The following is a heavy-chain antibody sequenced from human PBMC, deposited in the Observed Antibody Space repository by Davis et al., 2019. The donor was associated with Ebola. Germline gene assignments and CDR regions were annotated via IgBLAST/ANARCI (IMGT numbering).Heavy chain of an antibody. V-gene: IGHV5-51*01. D-gene: IGHD1-1*01. CDR2: IYPGDSDT. J-gene: IGHJ3*02. CDR3: ATQTGSDGFDI. CDR1: GYSFTSYW. Sequence: GESLKISCKGSGYSFTSYWIGWVRQMPGKGLEWMGIIYPGDSDTKYSPSLQGQVTISADKSISTAYLQWSSLKASDTAMFYCATQTGSDGFDIWGQGTMVTVSS.